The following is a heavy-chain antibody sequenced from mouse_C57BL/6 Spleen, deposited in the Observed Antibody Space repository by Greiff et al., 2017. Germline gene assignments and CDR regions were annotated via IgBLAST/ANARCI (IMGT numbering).Heavy chain of an antibody. J-gene: IGHJ2*01. Sequence: QVQLLQSGAELVRPGASVKLSCKASGYTFTDYYMNWVKQRPGQGLEWIARIYPGSGNTYYNEKFKGKATLTAEKSSSTAYMQLSSLTSEDSAVYFCAREGLSNALDYWGQGTTLTVSS. CDR1: GYTFTDYY. V-gene: IGHV1-76*01. CDR3: AREGLSNALDY. D-gene: IGHD2-5*01. CDR2: IYPGSGNT.